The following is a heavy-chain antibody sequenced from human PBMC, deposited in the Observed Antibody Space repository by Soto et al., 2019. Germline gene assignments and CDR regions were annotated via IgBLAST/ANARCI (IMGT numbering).Heavy chain of an antibody. CDR2: ISYDGSNK. J-gene: IGHJ6*02. V-gene: IGHV3-30-3*01. Sequence: QVQLVESGGGVVQPGRSLRLSCAASGFTFSSYAMHWVRQAPGKGLEWVAVISYDGSNKYYADSVKGRFTISRDNSKNTLYLQMNSLRAEDTAVYYCARDADTWYYGMDVWGQGTTVTVSS. CDR3: ARDADTWYYGMDV. D-gene: IGHD5-18*01. CDR1: GFTFSSYA.